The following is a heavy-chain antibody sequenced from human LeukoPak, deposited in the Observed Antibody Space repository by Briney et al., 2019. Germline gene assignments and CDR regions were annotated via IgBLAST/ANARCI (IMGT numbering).Heavy chain of an antibody. CDR3: AVIDGGDCYDY. D-gene: IGHD2-21*01. CDR2: INHSGST. V-gene: IGHV4-34*01. CDR1: GGSFSNYY. J-gene: IGHJ4*02. Sequence: SETLSLTCAVYGGSFSNYYWTWIRQPPGKGLEWIGEINHSGSTKYNPSLKSRVTISVDTSKSQFSLKLSSVTAADTAVHYCAVIDGGDCYDYWGQGTLVTVSS.